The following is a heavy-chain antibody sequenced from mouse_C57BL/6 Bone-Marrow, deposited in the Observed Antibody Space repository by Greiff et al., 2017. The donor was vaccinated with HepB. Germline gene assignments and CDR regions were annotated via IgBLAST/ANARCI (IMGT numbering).Heavy chain of an antibody. CDR1: GYSITSGYY. CDR3: AREMIRKAY. J-gene: IGHJ3*01. Sequence: EVKLVESGPGLVKPSQSLSLTCSVTGYSITSGYYWNWIRQFPGNKLEWMGYISYDGSNNYNPSLKNRISITRDTSKNQFFLKLNSVTTEDTATYYCAREMIRKAYWGQATLVTVSA. D-gene: IGHD2-3*01. V-gene: IGHV3-6*01. CDR2: ISYDGSN.